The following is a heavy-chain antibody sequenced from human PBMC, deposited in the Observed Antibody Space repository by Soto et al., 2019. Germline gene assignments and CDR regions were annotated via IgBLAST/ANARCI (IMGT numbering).Heavy chain of an antibody. CDR1: GFTFSNAW. V-gene: IGHV3-15*01. Sequence: EVQLVESGGGLVKPGGSLRLSCAASGFTFSNAWMSWVRQAPGKGLEWVARNKSKTDGGTTDYAAPVKGRFTISRDDSRDTVYLQMNSLNTGDTAVYYCTTMGKVSWGQGTLVTVSS. J-gene: IGHJ5*02. CDR2: NKSKTDGGTT. D-gene: IGHD7-27*01. CDR3: TTMGKVS.